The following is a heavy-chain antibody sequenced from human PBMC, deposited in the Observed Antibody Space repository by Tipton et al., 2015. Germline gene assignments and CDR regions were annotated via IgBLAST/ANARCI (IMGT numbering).Heavy chain of an antibody. CDR2: KYSSGST. J-gene: IGHJ4*02. V-gene: IGHV4-61*05. CDR1: GGSISNSNYY. CDR3: TRARGRHGGLFDS. Sequence: TLSLTCTVSGGSISNSNYYWGWIRQPPGKGLEWIGYKYSSGSTNYNSSLKSRLTLSEDTSKRQFSLKLTSVTAADTAVYYCTRARGRHGGLFDSWGQGILVTVSS. D-gene: IGHD4-23*01.